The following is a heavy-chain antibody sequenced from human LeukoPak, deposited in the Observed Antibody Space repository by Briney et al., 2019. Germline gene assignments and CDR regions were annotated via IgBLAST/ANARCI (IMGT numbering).Heavy chain of an antibody. CDR2: ISAYNGNT. J-gene: IGHJ4*02. CDR3: ARDRGNYYGSGKYFDY. D-gene: IGHD3-10*01. V-gene: IGHV1-18*04. CDR1: GYTFTGYY. Sequence: ASVKVSCKASGYTFTGYYMHWVRQAPGQGLEWMGWISAYNGNTNYAQKLQGRVTMTTDTSTSTAYMELRSLRSDDTAVYYCARDRGNYYGSGKYFDYWGQGTLVTVSS.